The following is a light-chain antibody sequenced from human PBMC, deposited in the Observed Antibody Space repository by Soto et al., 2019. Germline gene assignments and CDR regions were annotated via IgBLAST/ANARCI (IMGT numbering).Light chain of an antibody. CDR3: CSSAPESTYV. CDR1: DSVVGAYDS. CDR2: KGT. Sequence: QSALAQPASVSGSPGQSITISCTGTDSVVGAYDSVSWYQQHPHKAPQLIIYKGTQRPSGVSNRFSGSTSGNAASLTISALQADDEADYFCCSSAPESTYVFGTGTKVTVL. J-gene: IGLJ1*01. V-gene: IGLV2-23*01.